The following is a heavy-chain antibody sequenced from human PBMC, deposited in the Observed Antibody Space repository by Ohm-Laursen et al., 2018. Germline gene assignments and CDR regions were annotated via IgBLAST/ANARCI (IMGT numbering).Heavy chain of an antibody. CDR1: GGSFSGYY. Sequence: TLSLTCAVYGGSFSGYYWSWIRQPPGKGLEWIGEINHSGSTNYNPSLKSRVTISVDTSKNQFSLKLSSVTAADTAVYYCARNRGYSYGYSNGYNWFDPWGQGTLVTVSP. CDR2: INHSGST. CDR3: ARNRGYSYGYSNGYNWFDP. J-gene: IGHJ5*02. V-gene: IGHV4-34*01. D-gene: IGHD5-18*01.